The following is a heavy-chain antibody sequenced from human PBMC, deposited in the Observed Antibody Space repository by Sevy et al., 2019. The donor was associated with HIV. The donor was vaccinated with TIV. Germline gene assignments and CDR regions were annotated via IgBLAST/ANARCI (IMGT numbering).Heavy chain of an antibody. D-gene: IGHD1-1*01. Sequence: SGPTLVKPTQTLTLTCTYSGFSLNIHNVGVGWIRQPPGKALEWLAVIYWNDVKRYSQSLKTRLTITKDASKNQVVLTXPTVEPLVPGTYYWSHTTDTFSTWYNYYNFHGVDVWGPGTTVTFSS. J-gene: IGHJ6*02. CDR3: SHTTDTFSTWYNYYNFHGVDV. CDR1: GFSLNIHNVG. CDR2: IYWNDVK. V-gene: IGHV2-5*01.